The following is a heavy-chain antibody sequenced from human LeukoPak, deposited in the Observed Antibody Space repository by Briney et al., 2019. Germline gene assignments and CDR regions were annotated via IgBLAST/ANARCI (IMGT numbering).Heavy chain of an antibody. Sequence: GGSLRLSCAASGFTFSSYGMSWVRQAPGKGLEWVSAISGSGGSTYYADSVKGRFTISRDNSKNTLYLQMNSLRAEDTAVYYRAKDSSSWYSAFDIWGQGTMVTVSS. D-gene: IGHD6-13*01. J-gene: IGHJ3*02. V-gene: IGHV3-23*01. CDR3: AKDSSSWYSAFDI. CDR1: GFTFSSYG. CDR2: ISGSGGST.